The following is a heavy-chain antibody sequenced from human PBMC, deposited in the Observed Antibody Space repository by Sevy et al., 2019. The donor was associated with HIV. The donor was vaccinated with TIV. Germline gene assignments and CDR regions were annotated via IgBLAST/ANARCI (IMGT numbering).Heavy chain of an antibody. J-gene: IGHJ4*02. V-gene: IGHV3-53*01. CDR1: GFTVSSNY. CDR3: ARDPGSGTPDY. CDR2: VYSGGST. D-gene: IGHD3-10*01. Sequence: GGSLRLSCAASGFTVSSNYMSWVRLAPGKGLEWVSVVYSGGSTYYADSVKGRFTISRDNSKNTLYLQMNSLRAEDTAVSYCARDPGSGTPDYWGQGTLVTVSS.